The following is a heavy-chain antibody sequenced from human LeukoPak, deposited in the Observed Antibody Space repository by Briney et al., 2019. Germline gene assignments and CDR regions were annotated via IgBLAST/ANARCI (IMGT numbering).Heavy chain of an antibody. D-gene: IGHD6-19*01. V-gene: IGHV4-39*01. J-gene: IGHJ5*02. Sequence: SETLSLTCTVSGGSISSNSYYWSWIRQPPGKGLEWIGTISYSGSTYYNPSLKSRVIISVDTSKNQFSLKVSSVTAADTAVYYCARLSRVAGRLNGIDPWGQGILVTVSS. CDR1: GGSISSNSYY. CDR2: ISYSGST. CDR3: ARLSRVAGRLNGIDP.